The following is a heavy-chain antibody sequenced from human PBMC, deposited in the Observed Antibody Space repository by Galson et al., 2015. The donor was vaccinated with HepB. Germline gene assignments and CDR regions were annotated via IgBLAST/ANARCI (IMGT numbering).Heavy chain of an antibody. CDR3: ARGPDWEFDY. D-gene: IGHD3/OR15-3a*01. V-gene: IGHV3-21*01. J-gene: IGHJ4*02. CDR2: ISSTSSYI. Sequence: SLRLSCAASGFTFSDSTMNWIRQAPGQGLEWVASISSTSSYIYYADSVEGRFTISRDNAKNSLFLQMSSLRVEDTAVYYCARGPDWEFDYWGQGTLVTVSS. CDR1: GFTFSDST.